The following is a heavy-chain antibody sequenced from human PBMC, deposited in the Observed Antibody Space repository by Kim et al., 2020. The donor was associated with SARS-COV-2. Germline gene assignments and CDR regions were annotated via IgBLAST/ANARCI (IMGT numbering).Heavy chain of an antibody. D-gene: IGHD3-16*01. CDR3: VRDPSFGAVDV. CDR2: TNPDASES. V-gene: IGHV3-7*01. CDR1: GFNFNVFY. J-gene: IGHJ6*01. Sequence: GGSLRLSCAASGFNFNVFYMGWVRRARGKGREWVAVTNPDASESAYGNSMRGRFTISRDNAKNSLFLQMDSLGAEDTAVYDCVRDPSFGAVDVWGQGTTVTVSS.